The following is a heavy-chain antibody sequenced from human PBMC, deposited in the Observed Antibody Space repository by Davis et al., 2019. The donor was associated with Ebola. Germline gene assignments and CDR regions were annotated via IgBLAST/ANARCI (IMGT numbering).Heavy chain of an antibody. V-gene: IGHV1-69*04. Sequence: SAQISCKASAGTFSSYAISWVRQAPGQGLEWMGRIIPILGIANYAQKFQGRVTITADKSTSTAYMELSSLRSEDTAVYYCAREGEQQLVTVDWFDPWGQGTLVTVSS. D-gene: IGHD6-13*01. J-gene: IGHJ5*02. CDR3: AREGEQQLVTVDWFDP. CDR1: AGTFSSYA. CDR2: IIPILGIA.